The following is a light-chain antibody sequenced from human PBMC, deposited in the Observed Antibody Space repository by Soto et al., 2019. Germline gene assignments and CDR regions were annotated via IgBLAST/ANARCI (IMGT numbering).Light chain of an antibody. CDR1: QSVGSY. CDR2: DAS. V-gene: IGKV3-11*01. CDR3: QQRSNWRST. J-gene: IGKJ5*01. Sequence: DIVLTQSPATLSLSPGERATLSCRASQSVGSYLAWYQQKPGQAPSLLIYDASGRATGIPARFSGSGSGTDFTLTISSLEPEDFAVYYCQQRSNWRSTFGQGTRLEMK.